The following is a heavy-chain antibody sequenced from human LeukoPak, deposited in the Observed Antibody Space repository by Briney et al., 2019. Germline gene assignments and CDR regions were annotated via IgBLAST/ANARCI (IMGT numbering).Heavy chain of an antibody. Sequence: PGGSLRLSCAASGFTFNNYAMSWVRQAPGKGLQWVSAISATGIRTYYADSVKGRFTISRDNSKNTLYLQMNSLRAEDTAVYYCAKVVFPWGEGYFDYWGQGTLVTVSS. V-gene: IGHV3-23*01. CDR1: GFTFNNYA. CDR2: ISATGIRT. CDR3: AKVVFPWGEGYFDY. D-gene: IGHD3-16*01. J-gene: IGHJ4*02.